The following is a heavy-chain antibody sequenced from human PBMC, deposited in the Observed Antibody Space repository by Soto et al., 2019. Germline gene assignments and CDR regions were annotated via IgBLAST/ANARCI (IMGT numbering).Heavy chain of an antibody. CDR2: IIPIFGTA. Sequence: SVKVSCKASGGTFSSYAISWVRQAPGQGLEWMGGIIPIFGTANYAQKFQGRVTITADESTSTAYMELSSLRSEDTAVYYCARCAEAERRYYYGMDVWGQGTTVTVSS. J-gene: IGHJ6*02. CDR1: GGTFSSYA. V-gene: IGHV1-69*13. CDR3: ARCAEAERRYYYGMDV. D-gene: IGHD1-1*01.